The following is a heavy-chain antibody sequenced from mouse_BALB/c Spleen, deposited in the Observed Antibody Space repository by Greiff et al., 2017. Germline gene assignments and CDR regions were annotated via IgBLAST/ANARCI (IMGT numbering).Heavy chain of an antibody. Sequence: EVMLVESGGGLVQPGGSLKLSCAASGFTFSSYGMSWVRQTPDKRLELVATINSNGGSTYYPDSVKGRFTIPRDNAKNTLYLQMSSLKSEDTAMYYCARDLRGNWGQGTSVTVSS. V-gene: IGHV5-6-3*01. J-gene: IGHJ4*01. D-gene: IGHD1-1*01. CDR1: GFTFSSYG. CDR2: INSNGGST. CDR3: ARDLRGN.